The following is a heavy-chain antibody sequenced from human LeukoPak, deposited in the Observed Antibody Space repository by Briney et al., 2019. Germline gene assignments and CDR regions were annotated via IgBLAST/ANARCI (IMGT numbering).Heavy chain of an antibody. J-gene: IGHJ4*02. CDR2: IKEDGSET. CDR3: EAYGSV. D-gene: IGHD3-10*01. CDR1: GFTFSNYW. Sequence: PGGSLRLSCAASGFTFSNYWMSWVRQAPGKGLEWVANIKEDGSETYYVDSVKGRFTISRDNDKNTLYLQMNSLRAEDTAVYYCEAYGSVWGQGTLVIVSS. V-gene: IGHV3-7*03.